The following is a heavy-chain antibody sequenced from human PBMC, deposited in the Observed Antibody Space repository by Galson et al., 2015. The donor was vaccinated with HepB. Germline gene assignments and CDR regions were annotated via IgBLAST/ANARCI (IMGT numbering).Heavy chain of an antibody. CDR2: IKSKTDGGTT. Sequence: SLRLSCAASGFTFSNAWMSWVRQAPGKGLEWVGRIKSKTDGGTTDYAAPVKGRFTISRDDSKNTLYLQMNSLKTEDTAVYYCTTGPTALDYYDSSGYYHPANRWFDPWGQGTLVTVSS. CDR3: TTGPTALDYYDSSGYYHPANRWFDP. V-gene: IGHV3-15*01. D-gene: IGHD3-22*01. J-gene: IGHJ5*02. CDR1: GFTFSNAW.